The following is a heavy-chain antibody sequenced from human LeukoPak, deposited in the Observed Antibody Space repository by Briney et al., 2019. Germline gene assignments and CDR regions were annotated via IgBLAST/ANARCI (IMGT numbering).Heavy chain of an antibody. CDR2: INPSGGST. V-gene: IGHV1-46*01. Sequence: VASVKVSCKASGGTFSSYAISWVRQAPGQGLEWMGIINPSGGSTSYTQKFQGRLTMTGDTSTSTVYMELSSLRSEDTAVYYCARGSYYGSGGYYYAFDYWGQETLVTVSS. D-gene: IGHD3-10*01. CDR3: ARGSYYGSGGYYYAFDY. CDR1: GGTFSSYA. J-gene: IGHJ4*02.